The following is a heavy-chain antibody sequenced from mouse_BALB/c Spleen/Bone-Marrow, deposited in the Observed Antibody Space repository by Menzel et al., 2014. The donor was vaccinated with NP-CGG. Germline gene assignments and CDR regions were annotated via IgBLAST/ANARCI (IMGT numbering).Heavy chain of an antibody. CDR1: GYTFTDYT. V-gene: IGHV1-22*01. CDR3: ARGRWYY. J-gene: IGHJ2*01. Sequence: EVQLQQSGPELVKPGASVKISCKTSGYTFTDYTLHWVKQSHGESLEWIGGVNPNIGGTSYNQKLKGKASLTVNKSSTTAYMELRSLTSEDSAVYYCARGRWYYWGQGAPLTVSS. D-gene: IGHD2-3*01. CDR2: VNPNIGGT.